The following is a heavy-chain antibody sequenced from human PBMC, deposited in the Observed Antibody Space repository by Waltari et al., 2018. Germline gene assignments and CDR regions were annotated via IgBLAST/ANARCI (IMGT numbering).Heavy chain of an antibody. CDR1: GFTFSSYE. CDR3: AREPKVVVAATSDH. Sequence: EVQLVESGGGLVQPGGSLRLSCAASGFTFSSYEMNWVRQAPGKGLEWVSYISSSGSTIYYADSVKGRCTISRDNAKNSLYRQMNSLRAEDTAVYYCAREPKVVVAATSDHWGQGTLVTVSS. D-gene: IGHD2-15*01. J-gene: IGHJ5*02. V-gene: IGHV3-48*03. CDR2: ISSSGSTI.